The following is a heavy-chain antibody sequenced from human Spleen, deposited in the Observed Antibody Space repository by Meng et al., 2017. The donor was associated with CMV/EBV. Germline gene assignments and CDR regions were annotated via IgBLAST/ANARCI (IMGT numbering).Heavy chain of an antibody. Sequence: GGSLRLSCAVSGFTLSYYSVNWVRQAPGKGLEWVSYITSSSSMIFYADSVKGRFTVSRDNAKNSVYLEMNSLTAEDTAVYYCAREECSGGSCYGMDVWGQGTTVTVSS. CDR3: AREECSGGSCYGMDV. CDR2: ITSSSSMI. J-gene: IGHJ6*02. CDR1: GFTLSYYS. V-gene: IGHV3-48*04. D-gene: IGHD2-15*01.